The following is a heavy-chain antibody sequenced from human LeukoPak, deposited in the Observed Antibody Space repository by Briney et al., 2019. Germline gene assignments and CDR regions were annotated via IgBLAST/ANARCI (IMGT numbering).Heavy chain of an antibody. CDR2: IIPIFGTA. CDR3: ARDRRDGYNYFFDY. Sequence: SVKVSCKASGGTLSSYAISWVRQAPGQGPEWMGRIIPIFGTANYAQKFQGRVTITTDESTSTAYMELSSLRSEDTAVYYCARDRRDGYNYFFDYWGQGTMVTVSS. D-gene: IGHD5-24*01. J-gene: IGHJ4*02. V-gene: IGHV1-69*05. CDR1: GGTLSSYA.